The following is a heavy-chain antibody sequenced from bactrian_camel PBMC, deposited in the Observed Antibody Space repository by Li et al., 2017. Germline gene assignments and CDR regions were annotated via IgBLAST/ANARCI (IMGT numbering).Heavy chain of an antibody. J-gene: IGHJ4*01. CDR1: AYTPSNVR. CDR3: AADRGTLGDCSLPSQYASGI. Sequence: HVQLVESGGGSVQAGGSLRLSCAFDAYTPSNVRMAWFRQAPGKEREAVAHIITEDGTTSYADSVQGRFTIAQDNADNTVFLQMISLGPEDTAMYYCAADRGTLGDCSLPSQYASGIWGQGTQVTVS. D-gene: IGHD3*01. V-gene: IGHV3S63*01. CDR2: IITEDGTT.